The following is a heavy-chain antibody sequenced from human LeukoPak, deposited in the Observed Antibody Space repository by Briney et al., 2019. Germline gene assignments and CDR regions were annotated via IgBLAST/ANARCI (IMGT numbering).Heavy chain of an antibody. J-gene: IGHJ4*02. D-gene: IGHD2-15*01. CDR1: GFSFSSYW. CDR3: VRDPARAECSDGSCFLDF. Sequence: PGGSLRLSCAASGFSFSSYWMAWVRQAPGKGLEWVANIGEDGSEKYHVGSVRGRFTISRDNAKNSLYLQTSSLRVEDTAVYYCVRDPARAECSDGSCFLDFWGQGTLVSVSS. CDR2: IGEDGSEK. V-gene: IGHV3-7*03.